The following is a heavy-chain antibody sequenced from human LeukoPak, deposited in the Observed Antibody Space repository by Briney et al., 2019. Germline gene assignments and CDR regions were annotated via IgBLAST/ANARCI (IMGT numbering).Heavy chain of an antibody. CDR2: INPSGGGT. D-gene: IGHD1-26*01. J-gene: IGHJ4*02. V-gene: IGHV1-46*01. CDR1: GYTFTSYY. CDR3: ASSGSYYVSYVY. Sequence: ASVKASCKASGYTFTSYYMHWVRQAPGQGLEWMGIINPSGGGTSYAQKFQGRVTITRDTSASTAYMELSSLRSEDTAVYYCASSGSYYVSYVYWGQGTLVTVSS.